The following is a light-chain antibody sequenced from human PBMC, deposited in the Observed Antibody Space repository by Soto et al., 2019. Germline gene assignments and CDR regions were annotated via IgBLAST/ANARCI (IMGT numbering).Light chain of an antibody. CDR1: QSVSGNF. V-gene: IGKV3-20*01. Sequence: EIVLTQSPGTLSLSPGERATLSCRAIQSVSGNFLAWSQEKPGQAPRLLIYGASSRATGIPARFSGTGSGTDFTLTLSRLQPEDFGVYSCRQYGRSLGFAVGGGTKVEIK. CDR3: RQYGRSLGFA. CDR2: GAS. J-gene: IGKJ4*01.